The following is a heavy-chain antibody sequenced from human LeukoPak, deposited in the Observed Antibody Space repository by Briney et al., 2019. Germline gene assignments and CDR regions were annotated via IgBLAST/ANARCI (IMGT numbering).Heavy chain of an antibody. CDR2: ISASSSGI. Sequence: GGSLRLSCAVSGFTLSLYGMNWVRQAPGKGLEWISHISASSSGIFYADSVKGRFITSRDNTRRSLYLQMNSLRAEDTAVYYCVRDPSSVRLPFGSWGQGTLVTVSS. CDR3: VRDPSSVRLPFGS. J-gene: IGHJ4*02. V-gene: IGHV3-48*01. D-gene: IGHD6-6*01. CDR1: GFTLSLYG.